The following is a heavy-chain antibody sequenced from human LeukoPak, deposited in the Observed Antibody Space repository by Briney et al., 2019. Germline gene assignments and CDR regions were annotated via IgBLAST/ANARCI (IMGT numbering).Heavy chain of an antibody. D-gene: IGHD1-26*01. CDR1: GGTFSSYA. CDR2: IIPIFGTA. J-gene: IGHJ4*02. CDR3: ARWDGRGWDFDY. V-gene: IGHV1-69*06. Sequence: ASVKVSCKASGGTFSSYAISWVRQAPGQGLEWMGGIIPIFGTANYAQKFQGRVTITADKSKSTAYMELSSLRSEDTAVYYCARWDGRGWDFDYWGQGTLVTVSS.